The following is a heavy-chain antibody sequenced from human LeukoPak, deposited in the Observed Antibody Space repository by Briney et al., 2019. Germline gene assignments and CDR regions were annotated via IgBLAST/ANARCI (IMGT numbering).Heavy chain of an antibody. V-gene: IGHV3-21*01. CDR3: ARDYLSGADV. J-gene: IGHJ6*04. CDR2: ISGSGRDI. CDR1: GFTFRPYD. D-gene: IGHD6-19*01. Sequence: GGSLRLSCAAFGFTFRPYDMSWVRQAPGKGPEWVAGISGSGRDIHYADSVKGRFTISRDNAKNSLYLQMNSLRAEDTAVYYCARDYLSGADVWGKGTTVTVSS.